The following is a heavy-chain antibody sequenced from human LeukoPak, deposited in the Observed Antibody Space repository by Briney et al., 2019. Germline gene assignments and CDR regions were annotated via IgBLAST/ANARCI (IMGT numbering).Heavy chain of an antibody. Sequence: GGSLRLSCAASGFTFSNYGMNWVRQAPGKGLEWVASISSDSSYIDYADSVKGRFTISRDNAKNSLFLKTDTLRGDDTGIYYCARDPNVLGITPYYFDFWGQGTLVTVSS. CDR1: GFTFSNYG. J-gene: IGHJ4*02. CDR2: ISSDSSYI. D-gene: IGHD3-10*02. V-gene: IGHV3-21*01. CDR3: ARDPNVLGITPYYFDF.